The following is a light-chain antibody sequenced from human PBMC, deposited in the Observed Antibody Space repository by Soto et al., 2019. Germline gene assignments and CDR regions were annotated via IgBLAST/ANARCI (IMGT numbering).Light chain of an antibody. J-gene: IGLJ1*01. V-gene: IGLV2-14*01. CDR2: EVT. Sequence: QSVLTQPASVSWSPGQSITISCTGTSGDIGSYNRVSWYQQHPGKAPKLIIYEVTDRPSGVSNRFSGSKSGNTASLTISGLQAEDEAEYYCSSYTNINTRACVFGTGTK. CDR1: SGDIGSYNR. CDR3: SSYTNINTRACV.